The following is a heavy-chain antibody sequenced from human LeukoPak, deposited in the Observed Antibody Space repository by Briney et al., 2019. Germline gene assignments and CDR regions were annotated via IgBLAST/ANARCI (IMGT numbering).Heavy chain of an antibody. Sequence: ASVKVSCKASGYTFTGYYMHWVRQAPGQGLEWMGWINPNSGGTNYAQKFQGRVTMTRDTSISTAYMELSRLRSDDTAVYYCARDLTTIAQDHYYYYYMDVWGKGTTVTVSS. J-gene: IGHJ6*03. CDR3: ARDLTTIAQDHYYYYYMDV. V-gene: IGHV1-2*02. D-gene: IGHD4/OR15-4a*01. CDR1: GYTFTGYY. CDR2: INPNSGGT.